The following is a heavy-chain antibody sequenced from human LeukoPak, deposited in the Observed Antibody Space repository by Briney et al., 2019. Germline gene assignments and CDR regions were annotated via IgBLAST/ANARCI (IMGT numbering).Heavy chain of an antibody. D-gene: IGHD3-22*01. V-gene: IGHV1-2*02. CDR3: ARELGEYYYDSSGIDY. J-gene: IGHJ4*02. CDR2: INPNSGGT. Sequence: ASVKVSCKASGYTFTGYYMHWVRQAPGQGLEWMGWINPNSGGTNYAQKFQGRVTMTGDTSISTAYMELSRLRSGDTAVYYCARELGEYYYDSSGIDYWGQGTLVTVSS. CDR1: GYTFTGYY.